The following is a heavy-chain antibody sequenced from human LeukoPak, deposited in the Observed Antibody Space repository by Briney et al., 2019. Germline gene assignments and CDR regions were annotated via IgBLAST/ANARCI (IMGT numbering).Heavy chain of an antibody. J-gene: IGHJ4*02. CDR3: ATTRSRDGYTIDY. CDR1: GGSISGSSFY. D-gene: IGHD5-18*01. Sequence: SETLSLTCTVSGGSISGSSFYWGWIRQPPGKGLEWIGSIYYGGNSYFSPSLKSRVAISADTSKNHFSLEMTSVTAADTAVYFCATTRSRDGYTIDYWGQGTLVTVSS. V-gene: IGHV4-39*02. CDR2: IYYGGNS.